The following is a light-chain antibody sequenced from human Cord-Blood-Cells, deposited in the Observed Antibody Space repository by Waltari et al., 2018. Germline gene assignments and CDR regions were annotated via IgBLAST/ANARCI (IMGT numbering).Light chain of an antibody. CDR3: CSYAGSYTHYV. CDR2: DVS. V-gene: IGLV2-11*01. Sequence: QSALTQPRSVAGSPGQSVTISGTGPSSDVGGYNYVSWYQQHPGKAHKLMIYDVSKRPSGVPDRFSGSKSGNTASLTISGLQAEDEADYYCCSYAGSYTHYVFGTGTKVTVL. J-gene: IGLJ1*01. CDR1: SSDVGGYNY.